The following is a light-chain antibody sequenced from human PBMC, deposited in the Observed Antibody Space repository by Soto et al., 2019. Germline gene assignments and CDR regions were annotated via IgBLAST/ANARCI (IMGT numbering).Light chain of an antibody. V-gene: IGKV3-20*01. CDR3: QQYPGYT. CDR2: VAS. CDR1: QSVSSSY. Sequence: EIVLTQSPGTLSLSPGERATLSCRASQSVSSSYLAWYQQKPGQAPRLLIYVASGRATGIPDRFSGSGSGTDFTRTISRLEPEDFAVYYCQQYPGYTFGQGTKLEIK. J-gene: IGKJ2*01.